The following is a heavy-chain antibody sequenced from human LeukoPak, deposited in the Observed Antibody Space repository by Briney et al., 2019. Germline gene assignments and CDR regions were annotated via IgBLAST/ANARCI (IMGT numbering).Heavy chain of an antibody. Sequence: GGSLRLSCAASGFTFSSYAMSWVRQAPGKGLEWVSSISNSGTYVYYADSVKGRLTISRDNAKNSLSLQMNSLRADDAAVYYCARASSKQLAGYLPDGFDIWGQGTMVTVSS. V-gene: IGHV3-21*01. CDR3: ARASSKQLAGYLPDGFDI. J-gene: IGHJ3*02. D-gene: IGHD3-9*01. CDR1: GFTFSSYA. CDR2: ISNSGTYV.